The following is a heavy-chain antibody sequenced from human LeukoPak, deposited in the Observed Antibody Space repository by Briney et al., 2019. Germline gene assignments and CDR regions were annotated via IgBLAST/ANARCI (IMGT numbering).Heavy chain of an antibody. D-gene: IGHD2-21*02. CDR3: ARGMYGDSVGMDV. CDR1: GFTFSTYW. J-gene: IGHJ6*02. Sequence: GGTLRLSCAASGFTFSTYWMYWVRQAPGKGLMWVSRMNSDGSTIRYADSVKGRFTISRDNAKNTLYLQMNSLRVEDTAVYYCARGMYGDSVGMDVCGQGTTVTVSS. CDR2: MNSDGSTI. V-gene: IGHV3-74*01.